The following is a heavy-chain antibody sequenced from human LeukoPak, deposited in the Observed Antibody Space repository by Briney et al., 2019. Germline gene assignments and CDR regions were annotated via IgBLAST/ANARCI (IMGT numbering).Heavy chain of an antibody. CDR1: GFAFSRYN. D-gene: IGHD6-19*01. J-gene: IGHJ4*02. CDR2: IYYSGST. Sequence: KAGGSLRLSCAASGFAFSRYNMNWVRQPPGKGLKWIGSIYYSGSTYYNPSLKSRVTISVDTSKNQFSLKLSSVTAADTAVYYCANVAATLEYYFDYWGQGTLVTVSS. V-gene: IGHV4-59*05. CDR3: ANVAATLEYYFDY.